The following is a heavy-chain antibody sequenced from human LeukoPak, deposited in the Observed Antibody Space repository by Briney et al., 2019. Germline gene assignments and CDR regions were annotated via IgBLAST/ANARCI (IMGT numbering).Heavy chain of an antibody. CDR2: IYYSGST. J-gene: IGHJ4*02. D-gene: IGHD5-12*01. CDR1: GGSISSYY. CDR3: ARQKGVSGYSGYDLFDY. Sequence: SEPLSLTCTVSGGSISSYYWSWIRQPPGKGLEWIGYIYYSGSTNYNPSPKSRVTISVDTSKNQFSLKLSSVTAADTAVYYCARQKGVSGYSGYDLFDYWGQGTLVTVSS. V-gene: IGHV4-59*08.